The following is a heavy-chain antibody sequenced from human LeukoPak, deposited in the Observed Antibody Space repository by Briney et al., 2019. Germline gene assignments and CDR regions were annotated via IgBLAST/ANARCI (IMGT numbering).Heavy chain of an antibody. D-gene: IGHD4-17*01. CDR3: TRQSGTVTPIDY. CDR1: GGSINGYS. V-gene: IGHV4-34*01. Sequence: SETLSLTCTIRGGSINGYSWSWIRQTPEKGLEWIGEIHHSVTTNYRPSLKSRVTISFDKSKNQFSLTMTSVTAADTAVYYCTRQSGTVTPIDYWGQGTLVTVSS. CDR2: IHHSVTT. J-gene: IGHJ4*02.